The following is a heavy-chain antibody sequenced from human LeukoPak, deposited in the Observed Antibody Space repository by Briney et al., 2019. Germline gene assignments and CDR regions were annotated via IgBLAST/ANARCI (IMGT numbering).Heavy chain of an antibody. Sequence: GGSLRLSCAASGFTVSSNYMSWVRQAPGKGQEWVSVIYSGGSTYYADSVKGRFTISRDNSKNTLYLQMNSLRAEDTAVYYCARVGIAVAGSRRPFDYWGQGTLVTVSS. J-gene: IGHJ4*02. V-gene: IGHV3-66*01. CDR2: IYSGGST. CDR3: ARVGIAVAGSRRPFDY. D-gene: IGHD6-19*01. CDR1: GFTVSSNY.